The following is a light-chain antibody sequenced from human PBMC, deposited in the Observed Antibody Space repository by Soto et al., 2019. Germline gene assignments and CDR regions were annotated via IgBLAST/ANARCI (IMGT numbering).Light chain of an antibody. CDR3: QTWGTGIVI. Sequence: QSVLTQSPSASASLGASVTLTCTLSSGHSNYAIACHQQQPEKGPRYLMKLNRDGSHSKGDGIPNRFSGSSSGAERYLTISSLQAEDEADYYCQTWGTGIVIFGGGTKLTVL. J-gene: IGLJ2*01. V-gene: IGLV4-69*01. CDR2: LNRDGSH. CDR1: SGHSNYA.